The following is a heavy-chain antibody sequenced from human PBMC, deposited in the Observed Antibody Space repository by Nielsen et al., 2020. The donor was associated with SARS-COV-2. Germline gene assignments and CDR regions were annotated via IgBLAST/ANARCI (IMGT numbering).Heavy chain of an antibody. CDR2: IYYSGST. V-gene: IGHV4-59*01. J-gene: IGHJ4*02. D-gene: IGHD3-22*01. Sequence: SETLSLTCTVSGGSISSYYWSWIRQPPGKGLEWIGYIYYSGSTNYNPPLKSRVTISVDTSKNQFSLKLSSVTAADTAVYYCAKHGRDSSGYYSVYWGQGTLVTVSS. CDR1: GGSISSYY. CDR3: AKHGRDSSGYYSVY.